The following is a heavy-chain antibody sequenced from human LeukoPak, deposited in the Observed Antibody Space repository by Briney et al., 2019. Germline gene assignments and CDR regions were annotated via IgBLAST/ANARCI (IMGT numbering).Heavy chain of an antibody. Sequence: GGPLRLSCEGSGFTFSNYWMGWVRQAPGKGLQWVANIKTDGSEKYYVDSVKGRFTISRDNAKNSLCLQMNSLRAEDTAVYYCATYSSLNRREFQYWGQGTLLTVSS. D-gene: IGHD3-22*01. CDR2: IKTDGSEK. V-gene: IGHV3-7*01. CDR1: GFTFSNYW. CDR3: ATYSSLNRREFQY. J-gene: IGHJ1*01.